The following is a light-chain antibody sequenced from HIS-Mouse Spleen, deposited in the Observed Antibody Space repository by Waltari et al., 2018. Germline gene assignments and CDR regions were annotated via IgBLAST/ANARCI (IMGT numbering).Light chain of an antibody. CDR2: RDS. CDR1: NIGSKN. V-gene: IGLV3-9*01. CDR3: QVWDSSTVV. J-gene: IGLJ2*01. Sequence: SYELTQPLSVSVAMGQTARITCGGNNIGSKNVHRYQQKPGQAPVLVIYRDSNRPSGIPERFSGSNWGNTAAVTISSDQAGDEADNYCQVWDSSTVVFGGGTKLTVL.